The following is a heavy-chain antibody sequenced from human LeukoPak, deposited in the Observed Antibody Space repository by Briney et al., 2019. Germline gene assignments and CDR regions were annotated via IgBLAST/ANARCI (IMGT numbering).Heavy chain of an antibody. CDR2: ISKRSSYI. J-gene: IGHJ4*02. CDR1: AFTFTGYS. CDR3: ARIRDSSSGGGLFDY. D-gene: IGHD6-6*01. V-gene: IGHV3-21*01. Sequence: GGSLRLSCAASAFTFTGYSMTWVRQAPGKGLEWVSSISKRSSYIYYADSVKGRFTISRDDAKNSLNLQMNSLRAEDTAVYYCARIRDSSSGGGLFDYWGQGTLVTVSS.